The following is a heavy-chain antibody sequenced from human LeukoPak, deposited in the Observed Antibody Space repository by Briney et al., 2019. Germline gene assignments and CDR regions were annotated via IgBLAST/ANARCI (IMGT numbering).Heavy chain of an antibody. CDR3: ARDQAYYYYGMDV. CDR2: IWYDGSNK. Sequence: GRSLRLSCAASEFTFSSYGMHWVRQAPGKGLEWVADIWYDGSNKYYADSVKGRFTISRDNSKNTLYLQMNSLRAEDTAVYYCARDQAYYYYGMDVWGQGTTVTVSS. V-gene: IGHV3-33*01. CDR1: EFTFSSYG. J-gene: IGHJ6*02.